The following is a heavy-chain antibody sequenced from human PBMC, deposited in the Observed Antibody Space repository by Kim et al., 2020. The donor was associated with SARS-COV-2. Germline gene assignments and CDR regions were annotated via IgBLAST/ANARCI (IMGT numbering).Heavy chain of an antibody. CDR1: GGSVTTTSSF. CDR2: IYHSGRT. CDR3: ARGEDTYDTNGFYAGVAPTPNCFDT. V-gene: IGHV4-39*07. D-gene: IGHD3-22*01. Sequence: SETLSLTCTVSGGSVTTTSSFWALIRQPPGKGPEWIGSIYHSGRTYYNPSLKSRATISVDTSKNSFSLRLSSVTAADTAVYYCARGEDTYDTNGFYAGVAPTPNCFDTWGQGTLVLVSS. J-gene: IGHJ5*02.